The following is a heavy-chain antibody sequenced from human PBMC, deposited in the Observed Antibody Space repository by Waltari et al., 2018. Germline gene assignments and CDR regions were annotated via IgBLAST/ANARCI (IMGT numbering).Heavy chain of an antibody. Sequence: QVQLQESGPGLVKPSETLSLTCTVSGDSMSSYYWSWIRQPAGKGLEWIGRISTSGSTNYNPSLKSRVTMSLDTSNNQFSLKLNSVTAADTAVYYCARDKTAIAPRHYFDYWGQGTLVTVSS. CDR3: ARDKTAIAPRHYFDY. V-gene: IGHV4-4*07. D-gene: IGHD2-21*01. J-gene: IGHJ4*02. CDR2: ISTSGST. CDR1: GDSMSSYY.